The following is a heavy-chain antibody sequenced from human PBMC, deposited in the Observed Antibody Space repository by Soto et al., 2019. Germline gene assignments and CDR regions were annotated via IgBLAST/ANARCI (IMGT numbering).Heavy chain of an antibody. D-gene: IGHD6-19*01. Sequence: QIQLVESGGGVVQPGRSLRLSCEASGFPFSIYGMHWVRQAPGKRLEWVAVIWSDGNDKKYADSVKGRFTISRDNSKNALYLQMNTLRAEDTAVYYCARWGGIAVDGRQNWFDPWGQGTLVTVSS. J-gene: IGHJ5*02. CDR1: GFPFSIYG. V-gene: IGHV3-33*01. CDR3: ARWGGIAVDGRQNWFDP. CDR2: IWSDGNDK.